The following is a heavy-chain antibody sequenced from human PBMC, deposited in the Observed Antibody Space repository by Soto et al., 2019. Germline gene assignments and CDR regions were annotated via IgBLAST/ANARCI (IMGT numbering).Heavy chain of an antibody. CDR2: LSDSGAKT. CDR1: GFTFRTNP. Sequence: PGGSLRLSCVASGFTFRTNPISWVRQAPGKGLEWVSGLSDSGAKTYYADSVKGRFTVSRDNSKNTLYLEMKSLRAEDTAVYYCAKDFQFGGSGTGYFDNWGQGTLVAVSS. V-gene: IGHV3-23*01. J-gene: IGHJ4*02. D-gene: IGHD3-10*01. CDR3: AKDFQFGGSGTGYFDN.